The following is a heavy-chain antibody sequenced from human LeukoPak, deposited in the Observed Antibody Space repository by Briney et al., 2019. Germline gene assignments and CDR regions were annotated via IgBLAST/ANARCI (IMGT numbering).Heavy chain of an antibody. Sequence: ASGKVSCKASGYTVTNHYMHWVRQARGQGLEWMGWINPHSGDTNYAQKFQGRGIMTRDTSISTAYMELSSLRSDDTAMYYCASGLSSLFSFGAALDYSMDVWGKGTPVTVSS. CDR2: INPHSGDT. CDR3: ASGLSSLFSFGAALDYSMDV. CDR1: GYTVTNHY. V-gene: IGHV1-2*02. J-gene: IGHJ6*03. D-gene: IGHD5-18*01.